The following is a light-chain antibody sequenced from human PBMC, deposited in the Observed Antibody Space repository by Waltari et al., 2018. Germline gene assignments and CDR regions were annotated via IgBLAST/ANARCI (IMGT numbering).Light chain of an antibody. CDR3: QQYWRTPFT. Sequence: DIVMTQSPDSLAVSLGERAAINCKSSQSVLYNSNNKNYLAWYQQKPGKPPKLLIYWASTREAGVPDRFSGSGSGTDFTLTISSLQAEDVAVYYCQQYWRTPFTFGGGTKVAIK. V-gene: IGKV4-1*01. CDR1: QSVLYNSNNKNY. CDR2: WAS. J-gene: IGKJ4*01.